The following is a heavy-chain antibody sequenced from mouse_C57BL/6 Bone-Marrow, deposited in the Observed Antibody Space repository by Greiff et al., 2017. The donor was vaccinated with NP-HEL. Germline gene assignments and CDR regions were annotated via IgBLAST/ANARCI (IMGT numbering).Heavy chain of an antibody. D-gene: IGHD1-1*01. Sequence: VKLQQPGAELVKPGASVKVSCKASGYTFTSYWMHWVKQRPGQGLEWIGRIHPSDSDTNYNQKFKGKATLTVDKSSSTAYMQLSSLTSEDSAVYYCAMREDYYGSSPGWFAYWGQGTLVTVSA. V-gene: IGHV1-74*01. CDR3: AMREDYYGSSPGWFAY. J-gene: IGHJ3*01. CDR1: GYTFTSYW. CDR2: IHPSDSDT.